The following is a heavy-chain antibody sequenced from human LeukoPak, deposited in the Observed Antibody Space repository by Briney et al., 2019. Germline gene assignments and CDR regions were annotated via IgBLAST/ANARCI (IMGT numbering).Heavy chain of an antibody. CDR3: ARDRPSGIAAAGTDYYSMDI. V-gene: IGHV6-1*01. CDR2: TYYSSKWYN. J-gene: IGHJ6*02. CDR1: GDSVSSNSAA. D-gene: IGHD6-13*01. Sequence: SQTLSLTCAISGDSVSSNSAAWNWIRQSPSRGLEWLGRTYYSSKWYNDYAVSVKSRITINPDTSKNQFSLQLNSVTPEDTAVYYCARDRPSGIAAAGTDYYSMDIWGQGTTVTVSS.